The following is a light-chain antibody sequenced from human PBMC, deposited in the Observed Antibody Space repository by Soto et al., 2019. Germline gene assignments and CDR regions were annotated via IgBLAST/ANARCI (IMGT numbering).Light chain of an antibody. CDR2: GAS. Sequence: TVLTQSPGTLSLFPGERATLSCRASQSVSSSYLAWYQQKPGQAPRLLIYGASSRATGIPDRFSGSGSGTDFTLTISRLEPEDFAVYYCQTYCSPLPITFGHGKRLEIX. V-gene: IGKV3-20*01. J-gene: IGKJ5*01. CDR1: QSVSSSY. CDR3: QTYCSPLPIT.